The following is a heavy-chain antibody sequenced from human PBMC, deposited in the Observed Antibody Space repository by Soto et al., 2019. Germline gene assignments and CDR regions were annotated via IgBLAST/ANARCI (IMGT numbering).Heavy chain of an antibody. CDR3: ARVDTSMGPTCVSY. D-gene: IGHD1-26*01. V-gene: IGHV4-31*03. CDR2: IYYSGST. J-gene: IGHJ4*02. Sequence: SETLSLTCTVSGGSISSGGYYWSWIRQHPGKGLEWIGYIYYSGSTYYNPSLKSRVTISVDTSKNQFSLKLSSVTTADTAVYYCARVDTSMGPTCVSYWGQGTLVTVSS. CDR1: GGSISSGGYY.